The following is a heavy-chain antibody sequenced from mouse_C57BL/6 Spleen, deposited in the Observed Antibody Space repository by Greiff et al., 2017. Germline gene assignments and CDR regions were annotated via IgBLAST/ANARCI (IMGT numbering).Heavy chain of an antibody. CDR1: GYSFTSYY. J-gene: IGHJ4*01. CDR3: ARRGDYDVLYAMDY. Sequence: VQLQQSGPELVKPGASVKISCKASGYSFTSYYIHWVKQRPGQGLEWIGWIYPGSGNTKYNEKFKGKATLTADTSSSTAYMQLSSLTSEDSAVYYCARRGDYDVLYAMDYWGQGTSVTVSS. V-gene: IGHV1-66*01. CDR2: IYPGSGNT. D-gene: IGHD2-4*01.